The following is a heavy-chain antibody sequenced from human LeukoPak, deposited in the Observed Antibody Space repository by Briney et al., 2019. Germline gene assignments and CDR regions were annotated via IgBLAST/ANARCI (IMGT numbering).Heavy chain of an antibody. D-gene: IGHD6-19*01. CDR2: ISGSGGST. CDR1: GFTFSSYA. Sequence: GGSLRLSCAASGFTFSSYAMSWVRQAPGKGLEWDSAISGSGGSTYYADSVKGRFTISRDNSKNTLYLQMNSLRAEDTAVYYCATRPAVAGSGFDYWGQGTLVTVSS. V-gene: IGHV3-23*01. CDR3: ATRPAVAGSGFDY. J-gene: IGHJ4*02.